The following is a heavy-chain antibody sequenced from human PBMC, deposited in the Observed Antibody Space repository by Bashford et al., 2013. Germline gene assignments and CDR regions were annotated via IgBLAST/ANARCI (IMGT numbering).Heavy chain of an antibody. CDR1: GGSISSGSYY. J-gene: IGHJ4*02. Sequence: SETLSLTCTVSGGSISSGSYYWSWIRQPAGKGLEWIGRIYTSGSTNYNPSLKSRVTMSVDTSKNQFSLKLSSVTAADTAVYYCARGDLIAAARLWGQGTLVTVSS. V-gene: IGHV4-61*02. CDR2: IYTSGST. CDR3: ARGDLIAAARL. D-gene: IGHD6-13*01.